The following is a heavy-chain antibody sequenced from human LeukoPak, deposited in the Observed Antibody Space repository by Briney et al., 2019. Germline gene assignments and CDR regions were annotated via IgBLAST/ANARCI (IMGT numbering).Heavy chain of an antibody. CDR3: ARPAYCGGNCYYFPDY. CDR1: GFTFSDYF. V-gene: IGHV3-11*04. CDR2: ISSTGTI. J-gene: IGHJ4*02. D-gene: IGHD2-21*01. Sequence: GGSLRLSCAASGFTFSDYFMSWIRQAPGKGLEWVSHISSTGTIYYADSVKGRATISRDNAKNSLYLQMNSLRAEDTAVYYCARPAYCGGNCYYFPDYWGQGTLVTVSS.